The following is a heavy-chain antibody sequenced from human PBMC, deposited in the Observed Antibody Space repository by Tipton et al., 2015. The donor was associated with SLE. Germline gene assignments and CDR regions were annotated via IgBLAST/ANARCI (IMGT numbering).Heavy chain of an antibody. J-gene: IGHJ6*02. Sequence: SLRLSCAASGFTFSDYAMSWVRQAPGKGLEWVSVIYSGGRTSFADSVKGRFTISRDNSKNTLYLQMNSLGPEDTAVYYCARDQGDSGSYWGYYYDGMGVWGQGTTVTVSS. CDR1: GFTFSDYA. D-gene: IGHD1-26*01. CDR3: ARDQGDSGSYWGYYYDGMGV. V-gene: IGHV3-23*03. CDR2: IYSGGRT.